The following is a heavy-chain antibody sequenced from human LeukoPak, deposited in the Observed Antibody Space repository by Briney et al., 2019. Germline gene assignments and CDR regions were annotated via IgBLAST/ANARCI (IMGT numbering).Heavy chain of an antibody. CDR1: GYTFTGYY. CDR3: ASEVKFGSHAFDY. Sequence: ASVKVSCKASGYTFTGYYMHWVRQAPGQGPEWMGVISPSGGSTTYAQKFQGRVTLTRDMSTSTDYLELSSLRSEDTAVYYCASEVKFGSHAFDYWGQGTLVTVSS. D-gene: IGHD3-10*01. CDR2: ISPSGGST. J-gene: IGHJ4*02. V-gene: IGHV1-46*01.